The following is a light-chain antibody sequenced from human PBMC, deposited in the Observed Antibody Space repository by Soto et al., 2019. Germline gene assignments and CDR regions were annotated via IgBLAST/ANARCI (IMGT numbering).Light chain of an antibody. CDR3: QTWVTGIHI. Sequence: QPVLTQSPSASASLGASVKLTCTLSSGHSNYAIAWHQQQPEKGPRFLMKLNSDGSHSKGDGIPDRFSGSSSGAERYLTISTLHSEDEADYYCQTWVTGIHICGGGTKLTVL. CDR1: SGHSNYA. J-gene: IGLJ2*01. V-gene: IGLV4-69*01. CDR2: LNSDGSH.